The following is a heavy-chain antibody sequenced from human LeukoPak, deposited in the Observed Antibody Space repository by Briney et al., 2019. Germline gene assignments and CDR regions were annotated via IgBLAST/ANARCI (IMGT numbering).Heavy chain of an antibody. D-gene: IGHD5-18*01. Sequence: SETLSLTCTVSGGSISSYYWSWIRQPAGKGLEWIGRIYTSGSTNYNPSLKSRVTISVDTSKNQFSLKLSSVTAADTAVYYCARVGAYSYGYVPSRGYYYYGMDVWGQGTTVTVSS. V-gene: IGHV4-4*07. J-gene: IGHJ6*02. CDR1: GGSISSYY. CDR2: IYTSGST. CDR3: ARVGAYSYGYVPSRGYYYYGMDV.